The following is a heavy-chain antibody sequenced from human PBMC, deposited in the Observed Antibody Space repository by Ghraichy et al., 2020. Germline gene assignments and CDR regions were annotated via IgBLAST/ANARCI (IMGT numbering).Heavy chain of an antibody. J-gene: IGHJ6*02. CDR2: IIPIFGTA. V-gene: IGHV1-69*13. CDR1: GGTFSSYA. D-gene: IGHD2-2*01. CDR3: ASADHIVVVPAAINYYYYGMDV. Sequence: SVKVSCKASGGTFSSYAISWVRQAPGQGLEWMGGIIPIFGTANYAQKFQGRVTITADESTSTAYMELSSLRSEDTAVYYCASADHIVVVPAAINYYYYGMDVWGQGTTVTVSS.